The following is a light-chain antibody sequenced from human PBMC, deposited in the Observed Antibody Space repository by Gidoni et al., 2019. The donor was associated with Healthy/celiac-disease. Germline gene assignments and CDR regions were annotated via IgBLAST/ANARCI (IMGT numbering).Light chain of an antibody. Sequence: DIQMTQSPSSLSASVGDRVPITCQASQDISNYLNWYQQKPGKAPKLLIYDATNLETGVPSRFSGSGSGTYFTFTISSLQPEDIASYYWQRNDNQLTFGGGTKVEIK. CDR2: DAT. CDR3: QRNDNQLT. J-gene: IGKJ4*01. V-gene: IGKV1-33*01. CDR1: QDISNY.